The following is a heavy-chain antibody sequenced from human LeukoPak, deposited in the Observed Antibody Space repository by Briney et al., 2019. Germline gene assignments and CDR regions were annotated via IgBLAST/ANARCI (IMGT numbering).Heavy chain of an antibody. Sequence: GGSLRLSCAASGFTVSSNYMSWVRQAPGKGLVWVSVIYSGGSTYYADSVKGRFTISRDNSKNTLYLQMNSLRAEDTAVYYCARDYRIAVAGNSSYYYYGMDVWGQGTTVTVSS. CDR2: IYSGGST. CDR3: ARDYRIAVAGNSSYYYYGMDV. D-gene: IGHD6-19*01. J-gene: IGHJ6*02. CDR1: GFTVSSNY. V-gene: IGHV3-66*01.